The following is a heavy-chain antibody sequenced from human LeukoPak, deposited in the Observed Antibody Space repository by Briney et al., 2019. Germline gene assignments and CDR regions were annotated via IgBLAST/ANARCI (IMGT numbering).Heavy chain of an antibody. CDR1: GFTFSSYG. CDR2: IAYDGSNK. D-gene: IGHD3-22*01. CDR3: ARDQGVVVHGKYHYYDMDV. V-gene: IGHV3-30*03. Sequence: AGGSLRLSCAASGFTFSSYGIHWVCQAPGKGLEWVAAIAYDGSNKYYADSVKGRFTISRDNSKKTLYLQMNSLRAEDTAVYYCARDQGVVVHGKYHYYDMDVWGQGTTVTVSS. J-gene: IGHJ6*02.